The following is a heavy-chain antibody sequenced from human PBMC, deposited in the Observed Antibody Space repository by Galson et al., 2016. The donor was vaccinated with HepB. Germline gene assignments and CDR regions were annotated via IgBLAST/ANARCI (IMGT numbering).Heavy chain of an antibody. CDR1: GYTFTTYY. D-gene: IGHD6-19*01. CDR3: ARDSAVAGTCFDP. V-gene: IGHV1-46*01. CDR2: INPSGGST. Sequence: SVKVSCKASGYTFTTYYMHWVRQAPGQGLEWMGIINPSGGSTNYAQNFQDRVTMTSDTSASTVYMELSSLRSEDTAVYYCARDSAVAGTCFDPWGQGTLVTVSS. J-gene: IGHJ5*02.